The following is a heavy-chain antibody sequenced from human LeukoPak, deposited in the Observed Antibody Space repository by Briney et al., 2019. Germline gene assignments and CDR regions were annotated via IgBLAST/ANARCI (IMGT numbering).Heavy chain of an antibody. CDR2: ISWNSGSI. V-gene: IGHV3-9*01. CDR3: AKNRGGDYSSPWYYFDY. Sequence: GGSLRLSCAASGFTFDDYAMPWVRQAPGKGLEWVSGISWNSGSIGYADSVKGRFTISRDNAKNSLYLQMNSLRAEDTALYYCAKNRGGDYSSPWYYFDYWGQGTLVTVSS. D-gene: IGHD4-17*01. J-gene: IGHJ4*02. CDR1: GFTFDDYA.